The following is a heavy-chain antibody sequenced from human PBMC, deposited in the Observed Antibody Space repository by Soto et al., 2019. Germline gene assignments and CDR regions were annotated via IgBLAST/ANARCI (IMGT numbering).Heavy chain of an antibody. D-gene: IGHD1-1*01. J-gene: IGHJ4*02. CDR2: ISSWSETV. CDR3: ARSGDNYNVLDY. Sequence: GGSLRLSCAASGFSFSSHSMNWVRQAPGKGLEWVSYISSWSETVYYADSVKGRFTISRDNAKNSLYLEINSLRGEDTAIYYCARSGDNYNVLDYWGQGTPVTVSS. CDR1: GFSFSSHS. V-gene: IGHV3-48*01.